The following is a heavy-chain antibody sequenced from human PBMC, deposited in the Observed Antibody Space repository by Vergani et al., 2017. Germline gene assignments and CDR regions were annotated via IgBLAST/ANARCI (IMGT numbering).Heavy chain of an antibody. J-gene: IGHJ6*02. CDR2: IKSKTDGGTT. CDR3: TTVSSSTPDLYYYYGMDV. Sequence: EVQLVESGGGLVKPGGSLRLSCAASGFTFSSYSMNWVRQAPGKGLEWVGRIKSKTDGGTTDYAAPVKGRFTISRDDSKNTLYLQMNSLKTEDTAVYYCTTVSSSTPDLYYYYGMDVWGQGTTVTVSS. CDR1: GFTFSSYS. D-gene: IGHD6-6*01. V-gene: IGHV3-15*01.